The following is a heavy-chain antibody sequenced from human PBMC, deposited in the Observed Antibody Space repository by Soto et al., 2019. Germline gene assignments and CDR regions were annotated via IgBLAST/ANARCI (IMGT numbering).Heavy chain of an antibody. CDR1: GGSTRSIDKY. CDR2: IYYSGST. Sequence: XXTLSLPYTVSGGSTRSIDKYWSLIRQPPGKGLEWIGYIYYSGSTNYNPSLKSRVTISVDTSKNQFSLKLSSVTAADTAVYYCARAPRGNYGYPSYFDYWGQGTLVTVS. CDR3: ARAPRGNYGYPSYFDY. J-gene: IGHJ4*02. D-gene: IGHD3-10*01. V-gene: IGHV4-61*08.